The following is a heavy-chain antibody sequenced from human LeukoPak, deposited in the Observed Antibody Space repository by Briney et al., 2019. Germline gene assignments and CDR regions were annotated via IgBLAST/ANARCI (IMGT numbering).Heavy chain of an antibody. D-gene: IGHD1-26*01. V-gene: IGHV1-69*13. Sequence: ASVKVSCKASGYTFTSYDINWVRQATGQGLEWMGGIIPIFGTANYAQKFQGRVTITADESTSTAYMELSSLRSEDTAVYYCARAMSGSYYYYYMDVWGKGTTVTISS. CDR1: GYTFTSYD. CDR3: ARAMSGSYYYYYMDV. CDR2: IIPIFGTA. J-gene: IGHJ6*03.